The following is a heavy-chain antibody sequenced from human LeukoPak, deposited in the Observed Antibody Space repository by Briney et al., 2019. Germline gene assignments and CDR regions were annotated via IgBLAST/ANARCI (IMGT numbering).Heavy chain of an antibody. Sequence: ASVKASCKASGYTFTSYGISWVRQAPGQGLEWMGWISAYNGNTNYAQKLQGRVTVTTDTSTSTAYMELRSLRSDDTAVYYCARLDYYDSSGYYFLDYWGQGTLVTVSS. CDR2: ISAYNGNT. CDR1: GYTFTSYG. J-gene: IGHJ4*02. D-gene: IGHD3-22*01. V-gene: IGHV1-18*01. CDR3: ARLDYYDSSGYYFLDY.